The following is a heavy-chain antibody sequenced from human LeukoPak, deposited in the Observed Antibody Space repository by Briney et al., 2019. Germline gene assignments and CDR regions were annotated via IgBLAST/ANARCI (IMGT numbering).Heavy chain of an antibody. CDR3: AIDPNWGTHS. CDR2: IGISGGGI. Sequence: GGSLRLSCAASGFTFSTYTMYWVRHPPGKGLEWVSIIGISGGGIHYADSVTGRFTISRDNSKNALYLQMNSLRVEDTAVYYCAIDPNWGTHSWGQGVLVTVSS. J-gene: IGHJ4*02. V-gene: IGHV3-23*01. D-gene: IGHD7-27*01. CDR1: GFTFSTYT.